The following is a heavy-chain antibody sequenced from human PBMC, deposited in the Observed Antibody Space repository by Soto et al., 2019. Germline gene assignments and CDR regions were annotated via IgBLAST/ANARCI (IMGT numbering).Heavy chain of an antibody. J-gene: IGHJ6*02. D-gene: IGHD6-13*01. CDR2: INPNSGGT. V-gene: IGHV1-2*04. CDR3: ARDTPSSSWSYYYYGMDV. Sequence: GASVKVSCKTSGYTFRTYSIHWVRKAPGQRFEWMGWINPNSGGTNYAQKFQGWVTMTRDTSISTAYMELSRLRSDDTAVYYCARDTPSSSWSYYYYGMDVWGQGTTVTVSS. CDR1: GYTFRTYS.